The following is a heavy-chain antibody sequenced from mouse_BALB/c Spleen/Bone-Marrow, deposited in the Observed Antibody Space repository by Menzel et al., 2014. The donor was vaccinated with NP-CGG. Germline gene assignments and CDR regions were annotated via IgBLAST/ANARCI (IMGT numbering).Heavy chain of an antibody. CDR1: GYSFTGYY. J-gene: IGHJ3*01. Sequence: LVKTGASVKISCKASGYSFTGYYMHWVKQSHGKSLEWIGYISCYNGATSYNQKFKGKATFTVDTSSSTAYMQFNRLTSEASAVYYCVKGVYGNPFAYWGQGTLVTVSA. CDR3: VKGVYGNPFAY. V-gene: IGHV1S34*01. CDR2: ISCYNGAT. D-gene: IGHD2-1*01.